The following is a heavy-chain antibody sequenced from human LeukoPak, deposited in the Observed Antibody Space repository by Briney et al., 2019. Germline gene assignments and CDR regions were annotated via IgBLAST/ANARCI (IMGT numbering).Heavy chain of an antibody. V-gene: IGHV3-33*01. D-gene: IGHD3-22*01. CDR1: GFTFSSYG. Sequence: GGSLRLSCAASGFTFSSYGMHWVRQAPGKGLEWVAVIWYDGSNKYYADSVKGRFTISRDNSKNTLYLQMNSLRAEDTAVYYCARPRYYYDSSGYSHWGQGTLVTVSS. CDR3: ARPRYYYDSSGYSH. CDR2: IWYDGSNK. J-gene: IGHJ4*02.